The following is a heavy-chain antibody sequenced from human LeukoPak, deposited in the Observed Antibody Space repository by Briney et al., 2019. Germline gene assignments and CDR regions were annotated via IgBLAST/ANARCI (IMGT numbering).Heavy chain of an antibody. D-gene: IGHD5-24*01. J-gene: IGHJ5*02. CDR3: ARDGYNWADL. CDR2: ISRISTAI. CDR1: GFTFDYFA. Sequence: GGSLRLSCAASGFTFDYFAMSWVRQTPGKGLEWIAYISRISTAIQYADSVKGGFTISRDNEENSLFLQMNSLRVEDTALYYCARDGYNWADLWGQGTLVTVSS. V-gene: IGHV3-48*01.